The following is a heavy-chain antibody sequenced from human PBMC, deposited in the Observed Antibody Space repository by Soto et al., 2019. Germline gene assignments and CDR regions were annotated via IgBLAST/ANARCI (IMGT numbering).Heavy chain of an antibody. CDR1: GYNFTSYF. CDR2: INPSGAPP. J-gene: IGHJ4*02. V-gene: IGHV1-46*01. D-gene: IGHD2-2*01. Sequence: QVQLVQSGAEVKKPGASVKISCKASGYNFTSYFMHWVRQAPGQGLEWMGIINPSGAPPTYTQKFQGRDTLSRDTSTSTVYMELSSLRSEETAVYFCTREKRRDQLATHSDFWGQGTLVTVSS. CDR3: TREKRRDQLATHSDF.